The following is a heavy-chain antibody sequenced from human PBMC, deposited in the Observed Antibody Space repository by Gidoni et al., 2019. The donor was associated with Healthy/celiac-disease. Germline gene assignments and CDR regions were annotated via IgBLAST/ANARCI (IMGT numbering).Heavy chain of an antibody. CDR1: GFTFSSYA. V-gene: IGHV3-23*04. J-gene: IGHJ4*02. Sequence: EVQLVESGGGLVQPGGSLRLSGAASGFTFSSYAMSWVRQAPGKGLEWVSAISGSGGSTYYADSVKGRFTISRDNSKNTLYLQMNSLRAEDTAVYYCAKDKSRVVVAATEGDYWGQGTLVTVSS. CDR3: AKDKSRVVVAATEGDY. D-gene: IGHD2-15*01. CDR2: ISGSGGST.